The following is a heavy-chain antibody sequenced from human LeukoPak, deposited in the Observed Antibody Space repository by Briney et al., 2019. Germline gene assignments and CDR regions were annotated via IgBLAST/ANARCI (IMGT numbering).Heavy chain of an antibody. V-gene: IGHV3-20*04. CDR2: INWNGDNT. J-gene: IGHJ4*02. D-gene: IGHD3-10*01. CDR1: GFTFDDFG. Sequence: GGSLRLSCAASGFTFDDFGMTWVRQAPGKGLEWVSGINWNGDNTGYAESVKGRFTISRDNGKDSLYLQMNSLRAEDTALYYCARFRHYLRSGSADYWGQGTLVTVSS. CDR3: ARFRHYLRSGSADY.